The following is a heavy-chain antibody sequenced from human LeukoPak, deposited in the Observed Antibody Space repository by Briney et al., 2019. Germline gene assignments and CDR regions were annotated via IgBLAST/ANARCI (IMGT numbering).Heavy chain of an antibody. CDR2: RKQDGSEK. J-gene: IGHJ4*02. CDR1: GFTFSSYW. D-gene: IGHD6-13*01. CDR3: ARTVRSYSSSWYSDY. Sequence: GGSLRLSCAASGFTFSSYWMSWVRQAPGQGLEWVANRKQDGSEKYYVDSVKGRFTIYRDNAKNSLYLQMNSLRAEDTAVYYCARTVRSYSSSWYSDYWGQGTLVTVSS. V-gene: IGHV3-7*01.